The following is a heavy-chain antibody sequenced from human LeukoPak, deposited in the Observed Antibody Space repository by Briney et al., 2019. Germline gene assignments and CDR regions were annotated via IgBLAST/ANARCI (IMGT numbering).Heavy chain of an antibody. V-gene: IGHV3-30-3*01. CDR2: ISYDGSNK. J-gene: IGHJ4*02. D-gene: IGHD3-3*01. Sequence: PGGSLRLSCAASGFTFSSYAMHWVRQAPGKGLEWVAVISYDGSNKYYADSVKGRFTISRDNSKNTLYLQMNSLRAEDTAVYYCAKDSYDFWSGYPFDYWGQGTLVTVSS. CDR1: GFTFSSYA. CDR3: AKDSYDFWSGYPFDY.